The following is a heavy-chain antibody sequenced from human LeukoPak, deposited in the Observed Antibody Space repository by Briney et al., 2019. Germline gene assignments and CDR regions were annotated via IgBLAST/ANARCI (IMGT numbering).Heavy chain of an antibody. J-gene: IGHJ4*02. CDR1: GYTFTGYY. Sequence: ASVKVSCKASGYTFTGYYMHWVRQAPGQGLEWMGWINPNSGGTNYAQKFQGRVTMTRDTSISTAYMELSRLRSDDTAVYYCARRLIVGDTFDYWGQGTLVTVSS. CDR3: ARRLIVGDTFDY. D-gene: IGHD1-26*01. V-gene: IGHV1-2*02. CDR2: INPNSGGT.